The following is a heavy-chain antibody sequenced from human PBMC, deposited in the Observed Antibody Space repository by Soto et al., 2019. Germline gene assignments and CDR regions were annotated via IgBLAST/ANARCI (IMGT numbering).Heavy chain of an antibody. V-gene: IGHV3-15*07. CDR2: IKSKTDGGTT. CDR3: TTLWSGYLVTYYYYGIDL. CDR1: GFTFSNAW. Sequence: PGGSLRLSCAASGFTFSNAWMNWVRQAPGKGLEWVGRIKSKTDGGTTDYAAPVKGRFTISRDDSKNTLYLQMNSLKTEDTAVYYCTTLWSGYLVTYYYYGIDLWGQGTTVTVSS. J-gene: IGHJ6*02. D-gene: IGHD3-3*01.